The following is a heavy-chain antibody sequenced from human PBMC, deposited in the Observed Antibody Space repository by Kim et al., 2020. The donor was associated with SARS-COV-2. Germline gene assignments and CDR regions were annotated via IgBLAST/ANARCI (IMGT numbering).Heavy chain of an antibody. CDR3: ARVGIVVVVAATPPWFDP. CDR1: GGSISSYY. D-gene: IGHD2-15*01. V-gene: IGHV4-59*01. J-gene: IGHJ5*02. Sequence: SETLSLTCTVSGGSISSYYWSWIRQPPGKGLEWIGYIYYSGSTNYNPSFKSRVTISVDTSKNQFSLKLSSVTAADTAVYYCARVGIVVVVAATPPWFDPWGQGTLVTVSS. CDR2: IYYSGST.